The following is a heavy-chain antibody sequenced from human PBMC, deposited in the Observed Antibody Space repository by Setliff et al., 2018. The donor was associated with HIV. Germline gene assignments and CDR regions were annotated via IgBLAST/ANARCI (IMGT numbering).Heavy chain of an antibody. V-gene: IGHV4-39*02. CDR3: VRERDDLTGYYQDY. Sequence: PSETLSLTCTVSGSSITSSSFYWGWIRQPPGKGLEWIGSMTYVGSTSFSPSLKSRVTISVDTSENQFSLNLNSVTAADTAVYYCVRERDDLTGYYQDYWGQGTLVTVSS. CDR1: GSSITSSSFY. CDR2: MTYVGST. J-gene: IGHJ4*02. D-gene: IGHD3-9*01.